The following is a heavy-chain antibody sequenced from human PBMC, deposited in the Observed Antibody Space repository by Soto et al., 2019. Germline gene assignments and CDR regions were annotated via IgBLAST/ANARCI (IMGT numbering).Heavy chain of an antibody. V-gene: IGHV3-21*02. CDR1: GFAFNTFG. CDR2: INEDSTYI. J-gene: IGHJ6*03. D-gene: IGHD3-9*01. CDR3: VRDLGRYFRSGYMDL. Sequence: EVQLVESGGGLVKPGGSLRLSCTASGFAFNTFGMNWVRQAPGNGLEWVSSINEDSTYIYYADSLRGRITISRDNAKDSLFLQMNSLRPDYTAVYYCVRDLGRYFRSGYMDLWGDGATVTVSS.